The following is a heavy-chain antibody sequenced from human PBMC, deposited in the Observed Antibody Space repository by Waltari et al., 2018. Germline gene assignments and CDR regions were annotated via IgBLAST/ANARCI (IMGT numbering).Heavy chain of an antibody. CDR2: INPNSGGT. CDR1: GYTFTGYY. Sequence: QVQLVQSGAEVKKPGASVKVSCKASGYTFTGYYMHWVRQAPGQGLEWMVWINPNSGGTNYAQKFQGRVTMTRDTSISTAYMELSRLRSDDTAVYYCARGDIVVVVAATPFDPWGQGTLVTVSS. D-gene: IGHD2-15*01. J-gene: IGHJ5*02. V-gene: IGHV1-2*02. CDR3: ARGDIVVVVAATPFDP.